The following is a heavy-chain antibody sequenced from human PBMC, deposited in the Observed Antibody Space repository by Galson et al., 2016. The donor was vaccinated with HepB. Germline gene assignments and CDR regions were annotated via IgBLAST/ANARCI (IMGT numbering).Heavy chain of an antibody. D-gene: IGHD4-23*01. CDR3: GRDHSVVLTTAYNWFDP. CDR1: GFAFGSHW. Sequence: SLRLSCAASGFAFGSHWMHWVRQVPGKGLVWVSRINSDGTISNYADSVKGRFTIPRDNAKNTLYLQMNSPRVEDTAVYYCGRDHSVVLTTAYNWFDPWGQGTLVTVSS. J-gene: IGHJ5*02. CDR2: INSDGTIS. V-gene: IGHV3-74*01.